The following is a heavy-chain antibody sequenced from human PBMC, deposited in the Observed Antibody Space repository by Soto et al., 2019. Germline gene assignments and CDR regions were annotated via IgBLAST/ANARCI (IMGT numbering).Heavy chain of an antibody. CDR1: GGSISSSSYY. J-gene: IGHJ5*02. CDR2: IYYSGST. CDR3: ARHGYPLYVILTGYHGNWFDP. Sequence: QLQLQESGPGLVKPSETLSLTCTVSGGSISSSSYYWGWIRQPPGKGLEWIGSIYYSGSTYYNPSLKSRVTLSVDTSKNQFSLKLGSVTAADPAVYYCARHGYPLYVILTGYHGNWFDPWGQGTLVPLSS. V-gene: IGHV4-39*01. D-gene: IGHD3-9*01.